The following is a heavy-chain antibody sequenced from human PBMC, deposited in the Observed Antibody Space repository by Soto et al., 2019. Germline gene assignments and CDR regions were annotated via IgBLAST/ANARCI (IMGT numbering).Heavy chain of an antibody. CDR1: GFTFSSYG. J-gene: IGHJ4*02. Sequence: QVQLVESGGGVVQPGRSLRLSCAASGFTFSSYGMHWVRQAPGKGLEWVAVILYDGSDKYYADSVKGRFIISRDNSKNTLYLQMNSLRAEDTAVYYCAIVVGSFWGQGTLVTVSS. CDR2: ILYDGSDK. D-gene: IGHD3-10*01. V-gene: IGHV3-30*03. CDR3: AIVVGSF.